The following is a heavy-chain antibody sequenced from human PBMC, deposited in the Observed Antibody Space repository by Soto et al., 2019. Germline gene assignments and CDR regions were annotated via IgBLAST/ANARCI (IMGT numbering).Heavy chain of an antibody. D-gene: IGHD3-22*01. J-gene: IGHJ4*02. CDR3: ARGVPIMDYYDSSGYHYLDY. Sequence: GGSLRLSCAASGFTFSSYGIHWVRQAPGKGLEWVAVISYDGSNKYYADSVKGRFTISRDNSKNTLYLQMNSLRAEDTAVYYCARGVPIMDYYDSSGYHYLDYWGQGTLVTVSS. CDR2: ISYDGSNK. V-gene: IGHV3-30*03. CDR1: GFTFSSYG.